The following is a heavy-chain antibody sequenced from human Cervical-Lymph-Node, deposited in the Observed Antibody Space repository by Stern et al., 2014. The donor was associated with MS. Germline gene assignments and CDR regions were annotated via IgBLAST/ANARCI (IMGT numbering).Heavy chain of an antibody. CDR3: ARDRAPSYYYDTSGDYLFDY. CDR2: TSVYNGNT. Sequence: QVQLVESGADVKKPGASVKVSCKASGYSFSSYGISWVRQAPGQGLEWMGWTSVYNGNTKYAQKFQGRVTMTTDTSTTTASMELRSLRSDDTAVYYCARDRAPSYYYDTSGDYLFDYWGQGTLVTVSS. D-gene: IGHD3-22*01. J-gene: IGHJ4*02. V-gene: IGHV1-18*01. CDR1: GYSFSSYG.